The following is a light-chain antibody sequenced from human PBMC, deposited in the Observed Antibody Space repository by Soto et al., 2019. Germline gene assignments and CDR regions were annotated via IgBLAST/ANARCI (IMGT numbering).Light chain of an antibody. Sequence: QSALTQPASVSGSPGQSITISCTATNSDFGEYNYVSWYQHHPGKAPKLIIYEVSNRPSGVSIRFSGSKSGNTASLTISGLQAEDEADYYCSSYTSSIIPFCVFGAGTKVTVL. V-gene: IGLV2-14*01. J-gene: IGLJ1*01. CDR2: EVS. CDR3: SSYTSSIIPFCV. CDR1: NSDFGEYNY.